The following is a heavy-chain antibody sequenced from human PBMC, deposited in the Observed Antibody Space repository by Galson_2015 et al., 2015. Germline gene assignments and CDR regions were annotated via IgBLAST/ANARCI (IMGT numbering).Heavy chain of an antibody. CDR1: GGSISSGSYY. J-gene: IGHJ4*02. Sequence: TLSLTCTVSGGSISSGSYYWSWIRQPAGKGLEWIGRIYTSGSTNYNPSLKSRVTISVDTSKNQFSLKLSSVTAADTAVYYCARQGYSYGPGYDYWGQGTLVTVSS. V-gene: IGHV4-61*02. CDR3: ARQGYSYGPGYDY. D-gene: IGHD5-18*01. CDR2: IYTSGST.